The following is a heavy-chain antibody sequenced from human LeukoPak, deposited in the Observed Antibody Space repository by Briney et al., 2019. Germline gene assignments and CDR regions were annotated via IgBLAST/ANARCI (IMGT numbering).Heavy chain of an antibody. J-gene: IGHJ4*02. V-gene: IGHV1-69*05. Sequence: ASVKVSCKASGGTFSSYAISWVRQAPGQGLEWMGGIIPIFGTANYAQKFQGRVTITTDESTSTAYMELSSLRSEDTAVYYCASGRGAAPLHYWGQGTLVTVSS. CDR1: GGTFSSYA. D-gene: IGHD1-26*01. CDR3: ASGRGAAPLHY. CDR2: IIPIFGTA.